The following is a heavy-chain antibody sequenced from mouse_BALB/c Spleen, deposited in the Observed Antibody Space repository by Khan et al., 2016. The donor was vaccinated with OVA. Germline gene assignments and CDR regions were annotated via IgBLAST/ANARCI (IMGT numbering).Heavy chain of an antibody. Sequence: QLQQSGAELARPGASVKMSCKASGYTFTTYTMHWVKQRPGQGLEWIGYINPSNGYTNYNQKFKDKSTLTADKSSSTAYMQLSSLTSDYSAVYYCAREGAYYRSDGWFSYWGQGTLVTVSA. CDR1: GYTFTTYT. CDR3: AREGAYYRSDGWFSY. J-gene: IGHJ3*01. CDR2: INPSNGYT. D-gene: IGHD2-14*01. V-gene: IGHV1-4*01.